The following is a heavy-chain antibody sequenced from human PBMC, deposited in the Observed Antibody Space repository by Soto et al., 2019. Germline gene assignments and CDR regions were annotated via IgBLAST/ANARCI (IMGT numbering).Heavy chain of an antibody. V-gene: IGHV1-69*13. CDR3: ARPKGSYSSGYYYFDY. J-gene: IGHJ4*02. Sequence: ASVKVSCKTSGGTFSTYAIYWVRQAPGQGLEWMGAIIPLFGTADYAQKFQGRVTITADESTSTDYMELSSLRSEDTAVYYCARPKGSYSSGYYYFDYWGQGTLVTVSS. CDR1: GGTFSTYA. D-gene: IGHD6-19*01. CDR2: IIPLFGTA.